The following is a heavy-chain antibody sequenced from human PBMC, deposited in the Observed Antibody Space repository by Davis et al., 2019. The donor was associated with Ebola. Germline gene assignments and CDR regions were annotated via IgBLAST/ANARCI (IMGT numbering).Heavy chain of an antibody. J-gene: IGHJ4*02. CDR3: VTKGEVH. V-gene: IGHV3-33*08. CDR1: GFTFSDYY. D-gene: IGHD3-16*01. Sequence: GESLKISCAASGFTFSDYYMSWIRQAPGKGLEWVAVIWSDGSERYYADSVKGRFTISRDNSKNTLSLQMNSLRAEDTAVYYCVTKGEVHWGQGTLVTVSP. CDR2: IWSDGSER.